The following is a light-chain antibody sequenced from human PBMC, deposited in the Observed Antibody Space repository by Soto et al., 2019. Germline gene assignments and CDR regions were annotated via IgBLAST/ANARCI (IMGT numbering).Light chain of an antibody. V-gene: IGLV2-14*01. CDR1: SRDVGGYTY. Sequence: QSALTQPASVSGSPGQSITISCTRTSRDVGGYTYVSWYQQHPAKAPQLIIYEVSNRPSGVSNRFSASRSGNTASLPISGLQAWDEADYYCNSYTYGRTSVFGSGTKGPVL. CDR2: EVS. CDR3: NSYTYGRTSV. J-gene: IGLJ1*01.